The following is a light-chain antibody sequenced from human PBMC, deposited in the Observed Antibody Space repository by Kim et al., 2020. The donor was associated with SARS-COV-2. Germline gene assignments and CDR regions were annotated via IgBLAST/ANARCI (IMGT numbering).Light chain of an antibody. Sequence: EIVLTQSPATLSLSPRERATLSCRASQNIFNYLSWYRQKPGQAPRLLIKDASNRATGIPDRFSASGSGTDFTLSISSLEPEDFAGYYCQQRADWPLTFGGGTKLEI. J-gene: IGKJ4*01. V-gene: IGKV3-11*01. CDR2: DAS. CDR3: QQRADWPLT. CDR1: QNIFNY.